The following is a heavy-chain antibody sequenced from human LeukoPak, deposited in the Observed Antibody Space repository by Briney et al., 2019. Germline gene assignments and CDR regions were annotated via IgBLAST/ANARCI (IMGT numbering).Heavy chain of an antibody. CDR3: AWSPAGDDYVWGSYRLPFDY. Sequence: SETLSLTCTVSGGSISSSSYYWGWIRQPPGKGLEWIVEINHSGSTNYNPSLKSRVTISVNTSKNQFSLKLSSVTAADTAVYYCAWSPAGDDYVWGSYRLPFDYWGQGTLVTVSS. D-gene: IGHD3-16*02. J-gene: IGHJ4*02. CDR2: INHSGST. CDR1: GGSISSSSYY. V-gene: IGHV4-39*07.